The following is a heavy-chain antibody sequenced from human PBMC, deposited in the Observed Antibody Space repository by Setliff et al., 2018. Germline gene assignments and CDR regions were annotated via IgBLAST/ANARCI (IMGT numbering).Heavy chain of an antibody. CDR1: GFTFSTFW. V-gene: IGHV3-7*04. J-gene: IGHJ4*01. CDR3: ARGGYSYGY. Sequence: PGGSLRLSCAASGFTFSTFWMSWVRQAPGKGLEWVANIKQDGSETYYVDSVKGRLTISRDNPNNSLYLQMNNLRAEDTAVYYCARGGYSYGYWGHGTLVTRLL. D-gene: IGHD5-18*01. CDR2: IKQDGSET.